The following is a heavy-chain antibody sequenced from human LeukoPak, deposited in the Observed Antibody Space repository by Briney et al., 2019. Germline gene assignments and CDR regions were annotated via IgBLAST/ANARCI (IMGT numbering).Heavy chain of an antibody. CDR1: GGSISSSSYY. V-gene: IGHV4-39*01. Sequence: PSGTLSLTCTVSGGSISSSSYYWGWIRQPPGKGLEWIGSIYYSGSTYYNPSLKSRVTISVDTSKNQFSLKLSSVTAADTAVYYCARRIHGFWSGYYAHWGQGTLVTVSS. CDR2: IYYSGST. CDR3: ARRIHGFWSGYYAH. D-gene: IGHD3-3*01. J-gene: IGHJ4*02.